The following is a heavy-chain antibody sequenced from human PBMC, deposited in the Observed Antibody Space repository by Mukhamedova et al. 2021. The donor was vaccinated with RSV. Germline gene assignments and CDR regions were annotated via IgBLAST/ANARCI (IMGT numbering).Heavy chain of an antibody. CDR3: AKEEVATIGRVFYY. CDR2: VSGGADDT. J-gene: IGHJ4*02. D-gene: IGHD5-12*01. V-gene: IGHV3-23*01. Sequence: SAVSGGADDTYYADSVKGRFTISRDNSKNTLYLQMNSLRAEDTAVYYCAKEEVATIGRVFYYWGQGTPVTVSS.